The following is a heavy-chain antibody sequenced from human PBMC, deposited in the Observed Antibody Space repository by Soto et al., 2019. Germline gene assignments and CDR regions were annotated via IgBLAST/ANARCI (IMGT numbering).Heavy chain of an antibody. J-gene: IGHJ3*02. V-gene: IGHV3-74*01. Sequence: EVQLVESGGGLVQPGGSLRLSCAASGFTFSSYWMHWVRQAPGKGLVWVSRINSDGSSTSYADSVKGRFTISRDNAKNTLYLQMNSLRAEDTAVYYCARGPYDSSGYYYPGDAFDIWGQGTMVTVSS. CDR1: GFTFSSYW. CDR2: INSDGSST. CDR3: ARGPYDSSGYYYPGDAFDI. D-gene: IGHD3-22*01.